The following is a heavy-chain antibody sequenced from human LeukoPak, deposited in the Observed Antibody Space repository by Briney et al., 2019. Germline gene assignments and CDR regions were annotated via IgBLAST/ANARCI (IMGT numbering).Heavy chain of an antibody. D-gene: IGHD5-18*01. V-gene: IGHV4-59*12. CDR3: ARDSRSRKSYGLDS. CDR2: IYYSGTT. CDR1: GGSISSYY. J-gene: IGHJ4*02. Sequence: TSETLSLTCTVSGGSISSYYWTWIRQPPGKGLEWIGYIYYSGTTNYNPSLKGRVTLSVDTSKNQFSLNLTSMTAADTAIYYCARDSRSRKSYGLDSWGRGTLVTVSS.